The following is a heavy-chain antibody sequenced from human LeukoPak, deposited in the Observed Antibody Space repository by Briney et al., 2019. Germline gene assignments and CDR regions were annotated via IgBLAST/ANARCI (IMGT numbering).Heavy chain of an antibody. V-gene: IGHV1-18*01. CDR1: GYTFTSYG. D-gene: IGHD3-9*01. CDR2: ISAYNGNT. Sequence: ASVKVSCKASGYTFTSYGISWVRQAPGQGLERMGWISAYNGNTNYAQKLQGRVTMTTDTSTSTAYMELRSLRSDDTAVYYCARDDWLFSYNWFDPWGQGTLVTVSS. J-gene: IGHJ5*02. CDR3: ARDDWLFSYNWFDP.